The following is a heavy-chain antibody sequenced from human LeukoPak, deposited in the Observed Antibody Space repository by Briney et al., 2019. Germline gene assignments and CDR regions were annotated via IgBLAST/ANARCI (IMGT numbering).Heavy chain of an antibody. CDR2: IYYSGST. Sequence: KPSETLSLTCTASGGSISSSSYYWGWIRQPPGKGLEWIGSIYYSGSTYYNPSLKSRVTISVDTSKNQFSLKLSSVTAADTAVYYCARLTRSSTRGNWFDPWGQGTLVTVSS. D-gene: IGHD2-2*01. CDR3: ARLTRSSTRGNWFDP. J-gene: IGHJ5*02. CDR1: GGSISSSSYY. V-gene: IGHV4-39*01.